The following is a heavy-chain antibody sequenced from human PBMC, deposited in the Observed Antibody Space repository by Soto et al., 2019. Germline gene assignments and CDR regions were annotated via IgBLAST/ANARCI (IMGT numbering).Heavy chain of an antibody. CDR3: ARGALAVAGNKGYYFDY. CDR1: GFTFSSYW. D-gene: IGHD6-19*01. Sequence: GGSLRLSCAASGFTFSSYWMSWVRQAPGKGLEWVANINQDGSEKYYVDSVKGRFTISRDNAKNSLYLQMNSLRAEDTAVYYCARGALAVAGNKGYYFDYWGQGTLVTVSS. V-gene: IGHV3-7*01. CDR2: INQDGSEK. J-gene: IGHJ4*02.